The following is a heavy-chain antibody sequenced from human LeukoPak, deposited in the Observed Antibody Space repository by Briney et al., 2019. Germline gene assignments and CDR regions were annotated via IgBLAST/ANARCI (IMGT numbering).Heavy chain of an antibody. CDR2: IYYSGST. CDR3: ARATLAYCGGDCYGGVDY. Sequence: SETLSLTCAVYGGSFSGYYWSWIRQHPGKGLEWIGYIYYSGSTYYNPSLKSRVTISVDTSKNQFSLKLSSVTAADTAVYYCARATLAYCGGDCYGGVDYWGQGTLVTVSS. J-gene: IGHJ4*02. CDR1: GGSFSGYY. D-gene: IGHD2-21*02. V-gene: IGHV4-31*11.